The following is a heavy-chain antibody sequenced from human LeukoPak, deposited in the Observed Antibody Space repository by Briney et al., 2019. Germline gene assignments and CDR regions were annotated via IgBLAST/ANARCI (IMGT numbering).Heavy chain of an antibody. CDR3: ARSATIRGYFDY. Sequence: SETLSLTCAVYGGSFSGYYWSWIRQPPGKGLEWIGEINHSGSTNYNPSLKSRVTISVDTSKNQFSLKLSSVTAADTAVYYCARSATIRGYFDYWDQGTLVTVSS. CDR1: GGSFSGYY. CDR2: INHSGST. J-gene: IGHJ4*02. D-gene: IGHD5-24*01. V-gene: IGHV4-34*01.